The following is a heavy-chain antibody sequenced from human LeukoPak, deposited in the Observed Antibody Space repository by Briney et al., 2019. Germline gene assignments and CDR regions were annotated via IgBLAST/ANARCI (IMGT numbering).Heavy chain of an antibody. CDR3: ARDLVVPS. J-gene: IGHJ5*02. CDR2: IRSTANGYAT. D-gene: IGHD2-8*02. Sequence: QPGGSLRLSCAASGFTFSGSALHWVRQASGKGLEWVGRIRSTANGYATAYAASVKGRFTISRDDSKNTAYLQMDSLRADDTAVYYCARDLVVPSWGQGTLVTVSS. V-gene: IGHV3-73*01. CDR1: GFTFSGSA.